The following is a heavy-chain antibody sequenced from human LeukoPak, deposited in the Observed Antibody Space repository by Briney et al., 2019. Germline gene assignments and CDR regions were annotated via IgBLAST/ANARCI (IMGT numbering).Heavy chain of an antibody. J-gene: IGHJ6*03. CDR1: GGSFSGYY. V-gene: IGHV4-34*01. CDR2: INHSGST. D-gene: IGHD6-19*01. Sequence: SSETLSLTCAVYGGSFSGYYWSWIRQPPGKGLEWIGEINHSGSTNYNPSLKSRVTISVDTSKNQFSLKLSSVTAADTAVYYCARGIAVAGTPLYYMDVRGKGTTVTISS. CDR3: ARGIAVAGTPLYYMDV.